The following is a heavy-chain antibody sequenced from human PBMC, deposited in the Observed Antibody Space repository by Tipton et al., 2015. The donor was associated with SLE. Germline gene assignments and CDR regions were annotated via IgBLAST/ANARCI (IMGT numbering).Heavy chain of an antibody. J-gene: IGHJ4*02. CDR2: FTPSGGST. CDR3: ARARIGGPLSFFDY. D-gene: IGHD2/OR15-2a*01. Sequence: QLVQSGAEVKKPGASVTISCKASGYTFTNYYIHWVRQAPGQGLQWMGIFTPSGGSTSCAQKFRGRVTMTRDTSTSTVYMELSSLRSEDTAVYYCARARIGGPLSFFDYWGQGTLVTVSS. CDR1: GYTFTNYY. V-gene: IGHV1-46*01.